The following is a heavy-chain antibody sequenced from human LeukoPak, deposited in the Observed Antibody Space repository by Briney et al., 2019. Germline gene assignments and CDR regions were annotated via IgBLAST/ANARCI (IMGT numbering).Heavy chain of an antibody. CDR1: GFTFRTHS. D-gene: IGHD3-3*01. CDR3: AGGLGFLIES. J-gene: IGHJ4*02. Sequence: GGSLRLSCAVSGFTFRTHSMTWVRQAPGKGLEWVSYISDRSTTIYYADSVKGRFTISRDNAKNSLFLQLNSLRVEDTAVYFCAGGLGFLIESWGQGTLVTVSS. V-gene: IGHV3-48*04. CDR2: ISDRSTTI.